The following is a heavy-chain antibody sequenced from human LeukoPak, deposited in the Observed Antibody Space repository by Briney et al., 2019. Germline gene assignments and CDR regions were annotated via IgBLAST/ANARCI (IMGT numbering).Heavy chain of an antibody. CDR2: ISYDGSNK. Sequence: PGGSLRLSCAASGFTFSSYAMHWVRQAPGKGLEWVAVISYDGSNKYYADSVKGRFTISRDNSKNTLYLQMNSLRAEDTAVYYCARDLYVVVVAATPDYRGQGTLVTVSS. D-gene: IGHD2-15*01. CDR1: GFTFSSYA. V-gene: IGHV3-30-3*01. CDR3: ARDLYVVVVAATPDY. J-gene: IGHJ4*02.